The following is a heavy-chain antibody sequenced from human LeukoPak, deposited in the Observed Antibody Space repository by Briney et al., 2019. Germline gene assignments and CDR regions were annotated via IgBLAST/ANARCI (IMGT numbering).Heavy chain of an antibody. J-gene: IGHJ4*02. CDR2: INHSGST. CDR1: GESFSCYY. CDR3: ARGGGYSYGPPFDY. D-gene: IGHD5-18*01. V-gene: IGHV4-34*01. Sequence: SETLSLTCAVYGESFSCYYWSWIRQPPGKGLEWIGEINHSGSTNYNPSLKSRVTISVDTSKNQFSLKLSPVTAADTAVYYCARGGGYSYGPPFDYWGQGTLVTVSS.